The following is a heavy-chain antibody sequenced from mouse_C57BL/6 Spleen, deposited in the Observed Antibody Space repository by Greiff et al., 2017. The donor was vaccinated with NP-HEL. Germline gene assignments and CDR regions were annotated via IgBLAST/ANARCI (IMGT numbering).Heavy chain of an antibody. V-gene: IGHV2-5*01. J-gene: IGHJ4*01. CDR2: IWRGGST. D-gene: IGHD3-2*02. CDR3: GGTAQATYAMDY. Sequence: VQLQESGPGLVQPSQSLSITCTVSGFSLTSYGVHWVRQSPGKGLEWLGVIWRGGSTDYNAAFMSRLSITKDNSKSQVFFKMNSLQADDTAIYYCGGTAQATYAMDYWGQGTSVTVSS. CDR1: GFSLTSYG.